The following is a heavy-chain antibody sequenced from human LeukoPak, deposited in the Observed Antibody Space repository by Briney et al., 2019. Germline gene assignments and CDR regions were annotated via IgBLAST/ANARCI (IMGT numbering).Heavy chain of an antibody. J-gene: IGHJ4*02. V-gene: IGHV3-33*01. CDR1: GFIFSSYG. CDR3: ARDSGYSYADDY. CDR2: IWPDGTNE. D-gene: IGHD5-18*01. Sequence: GRSLRLSCAASGFIFSSYGMHWVRQAPGKGLEWVAIIWPDGTNEYYADSVKGRFTISRDNSKNTLYLQMNSLRVEDTAVYYCARDSGYSYADDYWGQGTLVTVSS.